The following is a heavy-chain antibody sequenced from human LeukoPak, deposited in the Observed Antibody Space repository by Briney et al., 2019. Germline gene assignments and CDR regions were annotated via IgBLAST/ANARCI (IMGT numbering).Heavy chain of an antibody. CDR2: INPNSGGT. Sequence: GASVKVSCKASGYTFTSYGISWVRQAPGQGLEWMGWINPNSGGTNYAQKFQGRVTMTRDTSISTAYMELSRLRSDDTAVYYCAREYYYGSGSYAPRNWFDPWGQGTLVTVSS. D-gene: IGHD3-10*01. CDR3: AREYYYGSGSYAPRNWFDP. CDR1: GYTFTSYG. J-gene: IGHJ5*02. V-gene: IGHV1-2*02.